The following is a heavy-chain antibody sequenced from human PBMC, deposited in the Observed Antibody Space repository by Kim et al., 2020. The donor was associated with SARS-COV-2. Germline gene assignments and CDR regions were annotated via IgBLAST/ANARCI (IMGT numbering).Heavy chain of an antibody. Sequence: KSLVTISVDTSKNQFSLKLSSVTAADTAVYYCARAVVPAAILRYYYGMDVWGQGTTVTVSS. CDR3: ARAVVPAAILRYYYGMDV. D-gene: IGHD2-2*02. J-gene: IGHJ6*02. V-gene: IGHV4-31*01.